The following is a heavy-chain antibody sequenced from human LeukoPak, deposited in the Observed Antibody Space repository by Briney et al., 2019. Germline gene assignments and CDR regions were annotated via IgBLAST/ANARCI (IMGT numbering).Heavy chain of an antibody. CDR1: GYSFTSYW. CDR3: ARAMEEDVDTAMVVDY. CDR2: IYPGDSDT. D-gene: IGHD5-18*01. V-gene: IGHV5-51*01. Sequence: GESLKISCKGSGYSFTSYWIGWVRQMPGKGLEWMGIIYPGDSDTRYSPSFQGQVTISADKSISTAYLQWSSLKASDTAMYYCARAMEEDVDTAMVVDYWGQGTLVTVSS. J-gene: IGHJ4*02.